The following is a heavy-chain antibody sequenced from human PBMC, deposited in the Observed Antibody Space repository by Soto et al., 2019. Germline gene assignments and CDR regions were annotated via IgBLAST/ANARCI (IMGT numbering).Heavy chain of an antibody. V-gene: IGHV1-69*13. CDR3: ARSDRYFDWPNAFDI. CDR1: GGTFSSYA. Sequence: SVKVSCKASGGTFSSYAISWVRQAPGQGLEWMGGIIPIFGTANYAQKFQGRVTITADESTSTAYMELSSLRSEDTAVYYCARSDRYFDWPNAFDIWGQGTMVTVSS. D-gene: IGHD3-9*01. CDR2: IIPIFGTA. J-gene: IGHJ3*02.